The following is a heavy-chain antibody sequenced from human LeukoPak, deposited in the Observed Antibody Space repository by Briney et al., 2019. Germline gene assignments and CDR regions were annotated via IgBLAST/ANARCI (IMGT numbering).Heavy chain of an antibody. Sequence: PSETLSLTCAVYGGSFSDYYWSWIRQPPGKGLEWIGEINHSGSTNYNPSLKSRVTISVDTSKNQFSLKLSSVTAADTAVYYCARAPNWGPDYWGQGTLVTVSS. CDR1: GGSFSDYY. CDR2: INHSGST. CDR3: ARAPNWGPDY. V-gene: IGHV4-34*01. D-gene: IGHD7-27*01. J-gene: IGHJ4*02.